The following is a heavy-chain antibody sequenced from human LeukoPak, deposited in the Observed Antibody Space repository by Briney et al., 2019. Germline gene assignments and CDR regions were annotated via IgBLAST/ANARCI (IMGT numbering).Heavy chain of an antibody. V-gene: IGHV1-69*06. J-gene: IGHJ6*03. CDR3: ARVGGYCSSTSCYEGDYYYYYMDV. D-gene: IGHD2-2*01. Sequence: SVKVSCKASGGTFSSYAISWVRQAPGQGLEWMGGIIPIFGTANYAQKFQGRVTITADKSTSTAYMELSSLRSEDTAVYYCARVGGYCSSTSCYEGDYYYYYMDVWGKGTTVTVSS. CDR2: IIPIFGTA. CDR1: GGTFSSYA.